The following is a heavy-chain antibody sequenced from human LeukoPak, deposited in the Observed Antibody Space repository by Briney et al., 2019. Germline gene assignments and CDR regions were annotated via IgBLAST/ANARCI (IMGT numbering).Heavy chain of an antibody. V-gene: IGHV3-30*03. CDR1: GLAFSSFS. Sequence: PGGSLRLSCAASGLAFSSFSMHWVRQAPGRGLEWVSGVSYDGREKYYADSVKGRFTISGDNSKNTLFLHMNSLGTEDTSVYYCASDPNRLISMSGGYFALWGRGTLVTVSS. J-gene: IGHJ2*01. CDR3: ASDPNRLISMSGGYFAL. D-gene: IGHD3-16*01. CDR2: VSYDGREK.